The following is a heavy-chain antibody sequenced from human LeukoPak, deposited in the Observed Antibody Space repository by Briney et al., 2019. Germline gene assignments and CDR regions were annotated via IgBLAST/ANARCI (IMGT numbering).Heavy chain of an antibody. CDR3: ARGTTRYCSSTSCYGDALDY. V-gene: IGHV3-13*01. Sequence: GGSLSLSCAASGFTFSSYDMHWVRQATRKGLEWVSAIGTAGDTYYPGSVKGRFTISRENAKNSLYLQMNSLRAEDTAVYYCARGTTRYCSSTSCYGDALDYWGQGTLVTVSS. CDR2: IGTAGDT. D-gene: IGHD2-2*01. CDR1: GFTFSSYD. J-gene: IGHJ4*02.